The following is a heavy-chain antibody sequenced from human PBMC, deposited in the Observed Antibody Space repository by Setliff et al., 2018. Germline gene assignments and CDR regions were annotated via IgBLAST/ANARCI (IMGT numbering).Heavy chain of an antibody. J-gene: IGHJ4*02. CDR2: IGHTGSI. D-gene: IGHD2-21*02. CDR1: GYSISSGYI. CDR3: ARDLGHGGDSDY. V-gene: IGHV4-38-2*02. Sequence: SETLSLTCPVSGYSISSGYIWGWIRQPPGKRLEWVGNIGHTGSINYNPSLKSRLTISRDTSKNQVSLKLNSVTATDTAVYYCARDLGHGGDSDYWGQGILVTVSS.